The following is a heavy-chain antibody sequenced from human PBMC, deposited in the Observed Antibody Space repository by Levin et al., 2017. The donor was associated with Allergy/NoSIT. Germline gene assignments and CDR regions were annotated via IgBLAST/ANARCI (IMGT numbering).Heavy chain of an antibody. Sequence: NPSETLSLTCAISGDSVSSNSAAWNWIRQSPSRGLEWLGRTYYRSKWYNEYAVSVQSRITINPDTSKNEFSLQLRSVIPEDTAVYYCAREEAYRYIDWLWSFEYWGQGALVTVSS. V-gene: IGHV6-1*01. CDR1: GDSVSSNSAA. D-gene: IGHD3-9*01. J-gene: IGHJ4*02. CDR3: AREEAYRYIDWLWSFEY. CDR2: TYYRSKWYN.